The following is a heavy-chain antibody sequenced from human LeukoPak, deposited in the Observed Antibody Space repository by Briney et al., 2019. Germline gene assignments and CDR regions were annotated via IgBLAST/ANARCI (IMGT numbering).Heavy chain of an antibody. CDR2: IYSGGST. D-gene: IGHD1-26*01. CDR1: GFTFSSYA. J-gene: IGHJ3*02. CDR3: LTIVETTIDAFDI. Sequence: GGSLRLSCAASGFTFSSYAMSWVRQAPGKGLEWVSVIYSGGSTYYADSVKGRFTISRDNSKNTLYLQMNSLRAEDTAVYYCLTIVETTIDAFDIWGQGTMVTVSS. V-gene: IGHV3-53*01.